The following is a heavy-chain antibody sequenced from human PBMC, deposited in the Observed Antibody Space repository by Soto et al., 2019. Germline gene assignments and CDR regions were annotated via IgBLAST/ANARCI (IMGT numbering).Heavy chain of an antibody. D-gene: IGHD3-22*01. J-gene: IGHJ4*02. CDR3: ARTYYYDSSGYYVDY. CDR1: GGSISSGGYY. V-gene: IGHV4-31*02. CDR2: IYYSGST. Sequence: SETLSLTCTVSGGSISSGGYYWSWIRQHPWKGLEWIGYIYYSGSTYYNPSLKSRVTISVDTSKNQFSLKLSSVTAADTAVYYCARTYYYDSSGYYVDYWGQGXLVTVHS.